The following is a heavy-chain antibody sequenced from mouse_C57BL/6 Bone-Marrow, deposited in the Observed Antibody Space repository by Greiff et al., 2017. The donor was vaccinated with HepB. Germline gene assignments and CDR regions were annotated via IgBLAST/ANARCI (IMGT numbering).Heavy chain of an antibody. CDR2: ISYDGSN. D-gene: IGHD2-10*01. V-gene: IGHV3-6*01. CDR3: ARGKAYYLFAY. CDR1: GYSITSGYY. J-gene: IGHJ3*01. Sequence: EVKLLESGPGLVKPSQSLSLTCSVTGYSITSGYYWNWIRQFPGNKLEWMGYISYDGSNNYNPSLKNRISITRDTSKNQFFLKLNSVTTEDTATYYCARGKAYYLFAYWGQGTLVTVSA.